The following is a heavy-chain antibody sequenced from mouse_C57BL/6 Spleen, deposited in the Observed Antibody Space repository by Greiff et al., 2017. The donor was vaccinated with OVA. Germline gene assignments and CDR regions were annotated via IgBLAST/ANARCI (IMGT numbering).Heavy chain of an antibody. CDR2: IDPETGGT. CDR3: TRWTGTGAWCAY. J-gene: IGHJ3*01. Sequence: VQLQQSGAELVRPGASVTLSCKASGYTFTDYEMHWVKQTPVHGLEWIGAIDPETGGTAYNQKFKGKAILTADKSSSTAYMELRSLTSEDSAVYYCTRWTGTGAWCAYWGQGTLVTVSA. D-gene: IGHD4-1*01. CDR1: GYTFTDYE. V-gene: IGHV1-15*01.